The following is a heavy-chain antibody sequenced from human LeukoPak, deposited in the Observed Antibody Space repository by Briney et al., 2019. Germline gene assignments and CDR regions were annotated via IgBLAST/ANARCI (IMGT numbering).Heavy chain of an antibody. CDR2: IRQDGGEI. CDR1: GFTFRNYW. V-gene: IGHV3-7*01. CDR3: ARDKVVGATTLDY. J-gene: IGHJ4*02. D-gene: IGHD1-26*01. Sequence: GGSLRLSCAASGFTFRNYWMSWVRQAPGKGLEWVANIRQDGGEIYYVDSVKGRFTISRDNAKNSLFLQMNSLRADDSAVYYYARDKVVGATTLDYWGQGTLVTVSS.